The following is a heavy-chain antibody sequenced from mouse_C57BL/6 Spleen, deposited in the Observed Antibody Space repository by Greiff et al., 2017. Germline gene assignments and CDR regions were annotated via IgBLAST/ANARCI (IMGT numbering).Heavy chain of an antibody. J-gene: IGHJ2*01. CDR1: GYTFTDHT. Sequence: QVQLQQSDAELVKPGASVKISCKVSGYTFTDHTIHWMKQRPEQGLEWIGYIYPRDGSTKYNEKFKGKATLTADKSSSTAYMQLNSLTSEDSAVYFCARRRAYDGYLYYFDYWGQGTTLTVSS. D-gene: IGHD2-3*01. CDR2: IYPRDGST. V-gene: IGHV1-78*01. CDR3: ARRRAYDGYLYYFDY.